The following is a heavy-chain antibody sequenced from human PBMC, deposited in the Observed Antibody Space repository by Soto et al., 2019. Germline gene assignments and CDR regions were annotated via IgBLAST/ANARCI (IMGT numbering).Heavy chain of an antibody. J-gene: IGHJ4*02. V-gene: IGHV1-18*01. Sequence: ASVKVSCKASGYTFNSYGITWVRQAPGQGLEWIGWISAYNGKTNYVQNLQGRVTMTTDTSTSTAYMELRSLRFDDTAVYFCARRPRDRAPEFWGQGTMVTVSS. D-gene: IGHD3-22*01. CDR1: GYTFNSYG. CDR3: ARRPRDRAPEF. CDR2: ISAYNGKT.